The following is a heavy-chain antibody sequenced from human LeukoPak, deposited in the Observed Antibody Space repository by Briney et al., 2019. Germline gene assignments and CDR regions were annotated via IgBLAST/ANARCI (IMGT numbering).Heavy chain of an antibody. V-gene: IGHV3-73*01. CDR1: GFTFSGSA. CDR3: TRHEDPYWYSSSGNFDY. D-gene: IGHD6-13*01. J-gene: IGHJ4*02. Sequence: PGGSLRLSCAASGFTFSGSAMHWVRQASGKGLEWVGRIRSKANSYATAYAASVKGRFTISRDDSKNTAYLQMNSLKTEDTAVYYCTRHEDPYWYSSSGNFDYWGQGTLVTVSS. CDR2: IRSKANSYAT.